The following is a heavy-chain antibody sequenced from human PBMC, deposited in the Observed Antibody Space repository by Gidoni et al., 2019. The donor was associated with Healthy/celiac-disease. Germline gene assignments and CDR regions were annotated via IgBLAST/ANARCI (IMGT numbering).Heavy chain of an antibody. V-gene: IGHV3-33*01. D-gene: IGHD2-2*01. Sequence: QVQLVESGGGVVKPGRSLRLSCAESGFTFSSYGMHWVRQAPGKGLEWVAGIWYDGSNKYYADSVKGRFTISRDNSKNTLYLQMNSLRAEDTAVYYCARDLYCSSTSCFRYGMDVWGQGTTVTVSS. CDR3: ARDLYCSSTSCFRYGMDV. CDR2: IWYDGSNK. CDR1: GFTFSSYG. J-gene: IGHJ6*02.